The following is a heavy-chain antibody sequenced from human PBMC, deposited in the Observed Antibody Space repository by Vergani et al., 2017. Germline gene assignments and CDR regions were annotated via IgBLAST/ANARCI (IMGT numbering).Heavy chain of an antibody. D-gene: IGHD5-12*01. J-gene: IGHJ4*02. Sequence: QLQLQESGPGLVKPSETLSLICTVSGGSINPSSSFWGWIRQSPGKGLEWIGSIYHSGSTHYNPSLKSRVTISVDTSKNDFSLKVTSLTAADTAVYYCTRQPQEGASGPPSVPTWGQGISVIVSS. V-gene: IGHV4-39*01. CDR3: TRQPQEGASGPPSVPT. CDR2: IYHSGST. CDR1: GGSINPSSSF.